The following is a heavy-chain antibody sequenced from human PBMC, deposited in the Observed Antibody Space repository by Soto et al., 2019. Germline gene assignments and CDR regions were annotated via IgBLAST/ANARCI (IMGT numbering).Heavy chain of an antibody. CDR3: GSLKYCTNGVCYEGSRFAY. D-gene: IGHD2-8*01. CDR1: GGTFSSYT. J-gene: IGHJ4*02. Sequence: ASVKVSCKASGGTFSSYTISWVRQAPGQGLEWMGRIIPILGIANYAQKFQGRVTITADKSTSTAYMELSSLRSEDTAVYYCGSLKYCTNGVCYEGSRFAYGGQGPLVTVSS. V-gene: IGHV1-69*02. CDR2: IIPILGIA.